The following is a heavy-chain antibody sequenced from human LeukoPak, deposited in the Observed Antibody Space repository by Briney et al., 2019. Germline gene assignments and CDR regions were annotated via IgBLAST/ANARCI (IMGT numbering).Heavy chain of an antibody. J-gene: IGHJ4*02. V-gene: IGHV3-30*18. D-gene: IGHD6-6*01. CDR3: AKAGVSSSYYFDY. Sequence: GRFLRLSCAASGFTFSSYGMHWVRQAPGKGLEWVAVISYDGSNKYYADSVKGRFTISRDNSKNTLYLQMNSLRAEDTAVYYCAKAGVSSSYYFDYWGQGTLVTVSS. CDR1: GFTFSSYG. CDR2: ISYDGSNK.